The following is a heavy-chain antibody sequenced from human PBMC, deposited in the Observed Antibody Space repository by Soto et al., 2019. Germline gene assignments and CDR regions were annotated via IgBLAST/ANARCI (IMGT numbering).Heavy chain of an antibody. V-gene: IGHV3-15*01. CDR1: GFTFSNAW. D-gene: IGHD3-22*01. CDR3: TTGLSNGYYNFDY. Sequence: GGSLRVSWAASGFTFSNAWMSWVRQAPGKGLEWVGRIKGEADGGTTDYAAPVKGRITISRDHSKDTLYLQMNSLKTEDTAVYYCTTGLSNGYYNFDYWGQGTPVTVSS. CDR2: IKGEADGGTT. J-gene: IGHJ4*02.